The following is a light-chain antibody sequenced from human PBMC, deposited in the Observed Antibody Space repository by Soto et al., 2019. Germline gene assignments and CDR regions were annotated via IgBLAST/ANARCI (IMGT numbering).Light chain of an antibody. CDR1: QSISYY. Sequence: DIQMTQSPSSLSASVGDRVTITCRASQSISYYLNWYQQKQGRAPRLLIYSTSTLQSGVPSKFSGSSSGTDFSLTISRLQTEDYATYYCQQSYSTPCTFGQGTKVEIK. CDR3: QQSYSTPCT. V-gene: IGKV1-39*01. J-gene: IGKJ1*01. CDR2: STS.